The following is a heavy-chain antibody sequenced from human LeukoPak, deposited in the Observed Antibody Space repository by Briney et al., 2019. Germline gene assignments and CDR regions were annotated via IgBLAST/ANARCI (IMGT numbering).Heavy chain of an antibody. Sequence: SETLSLTCTVSGGSISSYYWSWIRQPAGKGLEWIGRIYTSGSTNYNPSLKKRVTMSVDTSKNQFSLKLSSVTAAATGVYYCARDMPGVWDSSRWYKWFDPWGQGTLVTVSS. CDR1: GGSISSYY. CDR3: ARDMPGVWDSSRWYKWFDP. J-gene: IGHJ5*02. D-gene: IGHD6-13*01. CDR2: IYTSGST. V-gene: IGHV4-4*07.